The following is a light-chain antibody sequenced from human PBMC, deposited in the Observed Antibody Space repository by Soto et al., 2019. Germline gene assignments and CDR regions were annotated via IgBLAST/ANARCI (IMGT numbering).Light chain of an antibody. CDR3: QQRSA. V-gene: IGKV3D-20*02. CDR1: RSVGAY. CDR2: GVS. J-gene: IGKJ5*01. Sequence: EIVLAQSPGTLSLSPGERATLSCRASRSVGAYLAWYQQSPGLAPRLLVYGVSSRATGIPDRFSGSGSGTDFTLTISRLEPEDFAVYYCQQRSAFGQGTRLEIK.